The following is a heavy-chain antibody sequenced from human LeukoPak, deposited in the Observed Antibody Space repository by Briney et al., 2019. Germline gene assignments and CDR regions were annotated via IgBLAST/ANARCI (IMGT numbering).Heavy chain of an antibody. CDR2: IKQDGSEK. V-gene: IGHV3-7*03. CDR1: GFTFSSYG. CDR3: ATSRSFDY. J-gene: IGHJ4*02. Sequence: GGSLRLSCAASGFTFSSYGMSWVRQAPGKGLEWVANIKQDGSEKYYIDSVKGRLTVSRDNAKNSVYLQMNSLRAEDTAVYYCATSRSFDYWGQGTLVTVSS.